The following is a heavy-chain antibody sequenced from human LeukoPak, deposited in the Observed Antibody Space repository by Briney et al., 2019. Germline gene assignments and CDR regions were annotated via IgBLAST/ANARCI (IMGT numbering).Heavy chain of an antibody. J-gene: IGHJ4*02. V-gene: IGHV3-7*01. CDR2: IKQDGSEK. D-gene: IGHD2-2*02. CDR1: GFTFSSYW. CDR3: STVLRSDCSSTSWYKRY. Sequence: PGGSLRLSCAASGFTFSSYWMSWVRQAPGKGLEWVANIKQDGSEKYYVDSVKGRFTISRDNAKNSLYLQMNSLRAEDTAVYYWSTVLRSDCSSTSWYKRYWGQGTLVTVSS.